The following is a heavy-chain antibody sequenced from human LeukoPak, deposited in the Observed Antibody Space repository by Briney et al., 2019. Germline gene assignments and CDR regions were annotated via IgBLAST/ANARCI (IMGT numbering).Heavy chain of an antibody. CDR3: ASTYCSSTSCYGGDYYYYGMDV. V-gene: IGHV4-4*07. CDR1: GGSISSYY. J-gene: IGHJ6*02. Sequence: SETLSFTCTVSGGSISSYYWSWIRQPAGKGLEWIGRIYTSGSTNYNPSLKSRVTMSVDTSKNQFSLKLSSVTAADTAVYYCASTYCSSTSCYGGDYYYYGMDVWGQGITVTVSS. CDR2: IYTSGST. D-gene: IGHD2-2*01.